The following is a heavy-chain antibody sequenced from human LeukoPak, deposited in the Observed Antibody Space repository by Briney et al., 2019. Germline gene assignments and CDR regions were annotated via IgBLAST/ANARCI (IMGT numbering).Heavy chain of an antibody. D-gene: IGHD1-1*01. CDR2: INPNNGAT. Sequence: ASVKVSCKASGYTFSGYYIHWVRQAPGQGLEWMGWINPNNGATNYAHKFQGGVTMTRDTSITTTYMELSRLTSDDTAVYYCARYNWNDVVSALDYWGQGTLVTVSS. J-gene: IGHJ4*02. CDR3: ARYNWNDVVSALDY. CDR1: GYTFSGYY. V-gene: IGHV1-2*02.